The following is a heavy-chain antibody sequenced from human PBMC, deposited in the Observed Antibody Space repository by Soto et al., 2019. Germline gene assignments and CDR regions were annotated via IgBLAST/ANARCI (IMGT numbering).Heavy chain of an antibody. D-gene: IGHD2-15*01. J-gene: IGHJ6*02. V-gene: IGHV4-39*01. CDR2: MLYSGLT. CDR3: APLSVSLSGPYGIHV. Sequence: SETLSLTCAVSGGSFTSNNWWTWIRQPPGKGLEWIGSMLYSGLTYYNPSLKSRVTLSVDTSKNQFSVRLNSVTASDTAVYYCAPLSVSLSGPYGIHVWGQGTTVTVSS. CDR1: GGSFTSNNW.